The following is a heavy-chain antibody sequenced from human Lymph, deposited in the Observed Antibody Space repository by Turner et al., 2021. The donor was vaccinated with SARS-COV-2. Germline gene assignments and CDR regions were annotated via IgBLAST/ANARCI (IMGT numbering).Heavy chain of an antibody. CDR3: ARVGPGGFDY. CDR1: GYPFTSYY. D-gene: IGHD2-15*01. Sequence: QVQLVQSWAEVKKPGASLKVSCKASGYPFTSYYMHWVRQAPGQGLEWMGIINPSGDSTSYAQKFQGRVTMTRDTSTSTVYMELSSLRSEDTAVYYCARVGPGGFDYWGQGTPVTVSS. V-gene: IGHV1-46*01. CDR2: INPSGDST. J-gene: IGHJ4*02.